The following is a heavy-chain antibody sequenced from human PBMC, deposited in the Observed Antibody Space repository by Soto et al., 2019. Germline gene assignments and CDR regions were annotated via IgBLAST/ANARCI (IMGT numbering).Heavy chain of an antibody. D-gene: IGHD6-19*01. V-gene: IGHV1-18*01. Sequence: AAVKVSCKASGYTFTSYGISWVRQAPGQGLEWMGWISAYNGNTNYAQKLQGRVTMTTDTSTSTAYMELRSLRSDDTAVYYRARDTDSSGWYNWFDPWGQGTLVTVSS. CDR1: GYTFTSYG. CDR3: ARDTDSSGWYNWFDP. J-gene: IGHJ5*02. CDR2: ISAYNGNT.